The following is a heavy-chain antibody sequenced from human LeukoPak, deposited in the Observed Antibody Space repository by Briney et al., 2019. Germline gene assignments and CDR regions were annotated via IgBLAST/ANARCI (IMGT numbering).Heavy chain of an antibody. CDR3: ARFGPTNCSGGSCLFDY. J-gene: IGHJ4*02. V-gene: IGHV4-4*02. CDR1: GGSISNTNW. CDR2: ICLSGRT. D-gene: IGHD2-15*01. Sequence: PSETLSLTCGVSGGSISNTNWWSWVRQPPGQGLELIGEICLSGRTHYNPSLESRVTVAMYKSKNYLSLNLASVTAADTAVYYCARFGPTNCSGGSCLFDYWGQGTLVTVSS.